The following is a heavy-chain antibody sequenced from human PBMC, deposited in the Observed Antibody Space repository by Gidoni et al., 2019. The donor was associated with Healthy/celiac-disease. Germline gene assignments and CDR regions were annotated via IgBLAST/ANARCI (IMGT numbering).Heavy chain of an antibody. CDR3: AKGGGRLLWFGEPFDY. V-gene: IGHV3-23*04. CDR1: GFTFSSYA. CDR2: ISCSGGST. J-gene: IGHJ4*02. D-gene: IGHD3-10*01. Sequence: EVQLVESGGGLVQPGGSLRLSCAASGFTFSSYAMIWVRQARGKGLGWVSAISCSGGSTYYADSGKGRFTISRDNSKNTLYLQMNSLRAEDTAVYYCAKGGGRLLWFGEPFDYWGQGTLVTVSS.